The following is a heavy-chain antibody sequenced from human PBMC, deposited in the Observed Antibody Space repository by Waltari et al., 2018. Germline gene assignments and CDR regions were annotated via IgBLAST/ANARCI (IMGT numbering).Heavy chain of an antibody. V-gene: IGHV4-38-2*01. D-gene: IGHD3-16*02. CDR2: IYHRGST. CDR1: GYSISSGYY. CDR3: ARPLWGSYRYKAFDI. Sequence: QVQLQESGPGLVKPSQTLSLTCAVSGYSISSGYYWGWIRQPPGKGLEWIGSIYHRGSTYYNPALKSRVTISVDTSKNQFSLKLSSVTAADTAVYYCARPLWGSYRYKAFDIWGQGTMVTVSS. J-gene: IGHJ3*02.